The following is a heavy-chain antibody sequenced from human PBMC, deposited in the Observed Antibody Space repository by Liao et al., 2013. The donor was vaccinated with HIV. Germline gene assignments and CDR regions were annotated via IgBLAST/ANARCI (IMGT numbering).Heavy chain of an antibody. Sequence: QVQLQQWGAGLLKPSETLSLTCAVYGGSFSGYYWSWIRQPPGKGLEWIGSVFYSGSTYYNASLKSRVTISVDTSKNQFSLKLTSVTAADAAIYFCARVAPDYYDSSGYSHFDYWGQGTLVTVSS. J-gene: IGHJ4*02. V-gene: IGHV4-34*12. D-gene: IGHD3-22*01. CDR2: VFYSGST. CDR3: ARVAPDYYDSSGYSHFDY. CDR1: GGSFSGYY.